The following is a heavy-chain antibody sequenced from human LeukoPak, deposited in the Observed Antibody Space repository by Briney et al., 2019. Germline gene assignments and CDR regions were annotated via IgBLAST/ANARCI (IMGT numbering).Heavy chain of an antibody. V-gene: IGHV3-7*01. D-gene: IGHD1-1*01. CDR2: IKQDGSDK. CDR3: ARLTGTTGFDY. CDR1: GIPLSSQW. Sequence: GSLRLPRSASGIPLSSQWIRLVRQAPGEGVEGVANIKQDGSDKYYVDSVKGRFTISRDNAKNSLYLQLNSLRADDTAVYYCARLTGTTGFDYWGQGTLVTVSS. J-gene: IGHJ4*02.